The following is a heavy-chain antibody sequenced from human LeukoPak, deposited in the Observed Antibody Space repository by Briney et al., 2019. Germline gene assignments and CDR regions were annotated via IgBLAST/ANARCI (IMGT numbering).Heavy chain of an antibody. V-gene: IGHV1-2*04. J-gene: IGHJ4*02. CDR2: INPNSGGT. D-gene: IGHD6-19*01. Sequence: ASVKVSCKASGYTFTGYYMHWVRQAPGQGLEWMGWINPNSGGTNYAQKFQGWVTMTRDTSFSTAYMELSRLRSDDTAVYYCARSGDSSGWPTYYFDYWGQGTLVTVSS. CDR1: GYTFTGYY. CDR3: ARSGDSSGWPTYYFDY.